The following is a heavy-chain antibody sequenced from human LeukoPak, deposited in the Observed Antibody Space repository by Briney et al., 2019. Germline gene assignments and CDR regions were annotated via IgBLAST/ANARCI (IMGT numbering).Heavy chain of an antibody. CDR1: GGSISSNNW. D-gene: IGHD3-10*01. CDR3: ARHPELYFFDY. V-gene: IGHV4-4*02. J-gene: IGHJ4*02. Sequence: SETLSLTCAVSGGSISSNNWWSWVRQPPGKGLEWIGEIYHHGATNYNPSLKSRVTLSVDKSKNQFSLELSSVTAADTAVYYCARHPELYFFDYWGQGTLVTVSS. CDR2: IYHHGAT.